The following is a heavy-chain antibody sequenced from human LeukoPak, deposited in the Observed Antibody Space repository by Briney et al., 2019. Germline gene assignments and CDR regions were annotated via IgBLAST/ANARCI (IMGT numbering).Heavy chain of an antibody. D-gene: IGHD3-10*01. CDR2: ISGSGGST. Sequence: GGSLRLSCAASGFTFSSYAMSWVRQAPGKGLEWVSAISGSGGSTYYADSVKGRFTISRDNSKNTLYLQMNSLRAEDTAVYYCAKGGITMVRGVIITYYYYGMDVWGQGTTVTVSS. CDR1: GFTFSSYA. V-gene: IGHV3-23*01. CDR3: AKGGITMVRGVIITYYYYGMDV. J-gene: IGHJ6*02.